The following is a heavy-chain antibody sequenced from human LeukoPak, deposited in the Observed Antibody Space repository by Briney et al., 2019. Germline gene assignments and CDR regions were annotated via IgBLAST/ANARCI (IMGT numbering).Heavy chain of an antibody. CDR1: GFTFSSYS. V-gene: IGHV3-48*01. CDR3: TTFEAAAGNFFDY. CDR2: ISSSSSTI. Sequence: GGSLRLSCAASGFTFSSYSMNWVRQAPGKGLEWVSYISSSSSTIYYADSVKGRFTISRDNAKNSLYLQMNSLRAEDTAVYYCTTFEAAAGNFFDYWGQGTLVTVSS. J-gene: IGHJ4*01. D-gene: IGHD6-13*01.